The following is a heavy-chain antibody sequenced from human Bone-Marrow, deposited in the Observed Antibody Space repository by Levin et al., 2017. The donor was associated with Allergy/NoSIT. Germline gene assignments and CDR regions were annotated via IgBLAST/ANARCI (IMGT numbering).Heavy chain of an antibody. Sequence: GGSLRLSCAASGFTFDDYGMSWVRQAPGKGLEWVSGINWNGGSTGYADSVKGRFTISRDNAKNSLYLQMNSLRAEDTALYHCARDKGNYYDSSGYYPTAPFFDYWGQGTLVTVSS. CDR1: GFTFDDYG. CDR3: ARDKGNYYDSSGYYPTAPFFDY. V-gene: IGHV3-20*01. D-gene: IGHD3-22*01. J-gene: IGHJ4*02. CDR2: INWNGGST.